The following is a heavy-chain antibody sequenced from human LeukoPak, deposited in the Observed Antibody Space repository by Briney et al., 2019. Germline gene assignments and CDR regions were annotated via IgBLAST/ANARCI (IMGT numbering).Heavy chain of an antibody. D-gene: IGHD3-22*01. Sequence: PSETLSLTCAVYGGSFSGYYWSWIRQPPGKGLEWIGEINHSGSTNYNPSLKSRVTISVDTSKNQFSLKLSSVTAADTAVYYCARGGYDGSGYLNYFDYWGQGTLVTVSS. CDR1: GGSFSGYY. J-gene: IGHJ4*02. V-gene: IGHV4-34*01. CDR3: ARGGYDGSGYLNYFDY. CDR2: INHSGST.